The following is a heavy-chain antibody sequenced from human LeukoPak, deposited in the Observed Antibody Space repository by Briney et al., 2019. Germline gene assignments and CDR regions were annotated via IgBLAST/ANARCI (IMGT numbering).Heavy chain of an antibody. J-gene: IGHJ4*02. CDR1: GGSISSGDYY. CDR3: AREAAESYYDSSGYFDY. CDR2: IYYSGST. V-gene: IGHV4-30-4*01. D-gene: IGHD3-22*01. Sequence: SETLSLTCTVSGGSISSGDYYWSWIRPPPGKGLEWIGYIYYSGSTYYNPSLKSRVTISVDTSKNQFSLKLSSVTAADTAVYYCAREAAESYYDSSGYFDYWGQGTLVTVSS.